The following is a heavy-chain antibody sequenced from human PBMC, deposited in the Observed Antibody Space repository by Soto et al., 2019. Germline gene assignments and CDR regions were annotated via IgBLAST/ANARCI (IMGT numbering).Heavy chain of an antibody. CDR2: ISTYNGDT. CDR1: GYTFTTYG. J-gene: IGHJ6*02. D-gene: IGHD2-15*01. CDR3: AREGSRPYYYYGMDV. Sequence: QVQLVQSGAEVKKPGASVKVSCKASGYTFTTYGISWVRQAPGQGLEWMGWISTYNGDTEYAQNLQGRVTMNTDTSTTTAYMELRSLRSDDTAVYYCAREGSRPYYYYGMDVWGQGTTVTVSS. V-gene: IGHV1-18*01.